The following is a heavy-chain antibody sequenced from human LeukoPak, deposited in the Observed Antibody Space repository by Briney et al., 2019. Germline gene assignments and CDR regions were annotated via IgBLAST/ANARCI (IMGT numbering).Heavy chain of an antibody. J-gene: IGHJ6*03. Sequence: SQTLSLTCTVSGDSINSGDYYWFWIRQPAGKGLEWIGRIYTGGSTNYNPSLKGRVTLSIDTSKNQFSLTVNSVTAADTAVYYCAASSSSMPDYYHYFLDVWGKGTTVTVSS. CDR1: GDSINSGDYY. CDR3: AASSSSMPDYYHYFLDV. V-gene: IGHV4-61*02. D-gene: IGHD6-6*01. CDR2: IYTGGST.